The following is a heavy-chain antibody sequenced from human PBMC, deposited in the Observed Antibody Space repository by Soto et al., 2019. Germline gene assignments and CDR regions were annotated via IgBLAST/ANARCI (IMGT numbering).Heavy chain of an antibody. CDR1: GDSVSSNDAT. Sequence: QVQLQQSGPGLVKTSQTLSLTCAISGDSVSSNDATWDWIRQSPSRGLEWLGRTYYRSKWYIDYACPIKSQLTINPDPSTTQLSLQLNSVTPDATAVYYCVRLVGNSWLDSWGPGTLVTVSS. J-gene: IGHJ5*01. CDR2: TYYRSKWYI. CDR3: VRLVGNSWLDS. D-gene: IGHD6-6*01. V-gene: IGHV6-1*01.